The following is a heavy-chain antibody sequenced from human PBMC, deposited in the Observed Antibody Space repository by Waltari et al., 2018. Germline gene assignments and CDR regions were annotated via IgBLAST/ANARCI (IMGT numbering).Heavy chain of an antibody. V-gene: IGHV3-7*01. Sequence: EAQLVQSGGGLVQPGGSLTLSCAASGFTISRFWRTWIRQAQGQGLQWVANRGPAGSDTDYVDSTKGRLTITRDHAENSLLLQMSSLRVEDTALYYCVGWNDPINSWGQGTLVAVSS. CDR3: VGWNDPINS. D-gene: IGHD1-1*01. J-gene: IGHJ4*02. CDR1: GFTISRFW. CDR2: RGPAGSDT.